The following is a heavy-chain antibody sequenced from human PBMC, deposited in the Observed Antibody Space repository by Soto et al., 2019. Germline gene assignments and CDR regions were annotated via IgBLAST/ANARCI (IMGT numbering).Heavy chain of an antibody. CDR1: GFTFGSHD. CDR3: TKGTWLDI. CDR2: ISVSAPGT. V-gene: IGHV3-23*01. J-gene: IGHJ3*02. Sequence: EVQLLESGGGLEQPGGSLGLSCAASGFTFGSHDMSWVRQAPGKALEWVSSISVSAPGTYYADSVKGRFTTSRDISKNTLFLQMDSLRAEDTALYYCTKGTWLDIWGQGTMVTVSS. D-gene: IGHD6-19*01.